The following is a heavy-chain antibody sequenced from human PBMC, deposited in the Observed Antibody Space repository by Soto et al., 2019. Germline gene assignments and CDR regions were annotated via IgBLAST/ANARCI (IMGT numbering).Heavy chain of an antibody. CDR2: INHSGST. J-gene: IGHJ3*02. CDR3: ARGGSRRSDI. Sequence: QVQLQQWGAGLLKPSETLSLTCAVYGGSFSNLYWSWIRQPPGKGLEWIGEINHSGSTNYNPSLKSRVTISVDTSKNQFSLRLSSVTAADTAVYYWARGGSRRSDILRKSTMVTVSS. V-gene: IGHV4-34*01. CDR1: GGSFSNLY.